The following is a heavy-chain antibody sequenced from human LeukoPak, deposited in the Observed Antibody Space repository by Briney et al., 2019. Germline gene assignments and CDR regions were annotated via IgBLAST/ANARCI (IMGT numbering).Heavy chain of an antibody. CDR2: IYYSGST. CDR1: GGSISSYY. V-gene: IGHV4-59*01. CDR3: ARASGIAAAAHDY. Sequence: PSETLSLTCTVSGGSISSYYWSWIRQPPGKGLEWIGYIYYSGSTNYNPSLKSRVTISVDTSKNQFSLKLSSVTAADTAVYYCARASGIAAAAHDYWGQGTLVTVSS. D-gene: IGHD6-13*01. J-gene: IGHJ4*02.